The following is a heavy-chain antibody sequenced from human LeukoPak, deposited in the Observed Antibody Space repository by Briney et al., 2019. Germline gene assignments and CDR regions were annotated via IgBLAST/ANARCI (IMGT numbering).Heavy chain of an antibody. CDR1: GFTFSSYG. J-gene: IGHJ4*02. V-gene: IGHV3-33*08. CDR2: IWYDGSNK. Sequence: GGSLRLSCTASGFTFSSYGIHWVRQAPGKGLDWVAVIWYDGSNKYYADSVKGRFTISRDNSKNTLYLQMNSLRAEDTAVYYCASGRSRSGRTELDYWGQGTLVTVSS. CDR3: ASGRSRSGRTELDY. D-gene: IGHD2-15*01.